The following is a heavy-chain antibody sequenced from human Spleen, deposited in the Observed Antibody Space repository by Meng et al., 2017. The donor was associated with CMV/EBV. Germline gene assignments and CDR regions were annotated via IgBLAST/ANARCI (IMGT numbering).Heavy chain of an antibody. CDR1: GGSFSDYY. J-gene: IGHJ4*02. CDR3: ARPLGNTVAFDY. CDR2: INHSGST. V-gene: IGHV4-34*01. Sequence: LTFAVYGGSFSDYYWTWIRSPPGKGLEWIGEINHSGSTNYNPSLKCRVTILVDTSKNQFSLRVSSVTAADTAVYYCARPLGNTVAFDYWGQGTLVTVSS. D-gene: IGHD2-8*02.